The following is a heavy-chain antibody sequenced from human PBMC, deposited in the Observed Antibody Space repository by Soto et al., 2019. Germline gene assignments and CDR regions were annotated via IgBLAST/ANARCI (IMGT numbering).Heavy chain of an antibody. V-gene: IGHV3-30-3*01. CDR1: GFTFSSYA. CDR2: ISYDGSNK. D-gene: IGHD4-17*01. Sequence: GGSLRLSCAASGFTFSSYAIHWVRQAPGKGLEWVAVISYDGSNKYYADSVKGRFTISRDNSKNTLYLQMNSLRAEDTAVYYYARDLVPTTGYYYYGMDVWGQGTTVTVSS. CDR3: ARDLVPTTGYYYYGMDV. J-gene: IGHJ6*02.